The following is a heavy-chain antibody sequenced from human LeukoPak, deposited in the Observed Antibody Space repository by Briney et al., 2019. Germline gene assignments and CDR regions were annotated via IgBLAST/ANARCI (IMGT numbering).Heavy chain of an antibody. D-gene: IGHD5-12*01. J-gene: IGHJ6*02. Sequence: PSETLSLTFAVSGGSISSGGYSWSWIRQPPGKGLEWIGYIYHSGSTYYNPSLKSRVTISVDRSKNQFSLKLSSVTAADTAVYYCATLGYSGYDRGHYYYGMDVWGQGTTVTVSS. CDR1: GGSISSGGYS. CDR3: ATLGYSGYDRGHYYYGMDV. CDR2: IYHSGST. V-gene: IGHV4-30-2*01.